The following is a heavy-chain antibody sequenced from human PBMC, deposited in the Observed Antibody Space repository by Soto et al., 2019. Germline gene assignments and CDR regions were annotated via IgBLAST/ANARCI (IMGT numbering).Heavy chain of an antibody. D-gene: IGHD3-9*01. CDR3: ARAKGYILGSDWSSRYYGLDV. CDR1: GFSFDSYR. V-gene: IGHV3-7*01. Sequence: EMKMVQSGGGLVQPGGSLRLSCVGSGFSFDSYRMSWVRQAPGKGLEWVAHIKQDGSEKYYVASVEGRFTISRDNVKNSVFRQMSSLRAEDTAVYYCARAKGYILGSDWSSRYYGLDVWGQGTTVNVSS. CDR2: IKQDGSEK. J-gene: IGHJ6*02.